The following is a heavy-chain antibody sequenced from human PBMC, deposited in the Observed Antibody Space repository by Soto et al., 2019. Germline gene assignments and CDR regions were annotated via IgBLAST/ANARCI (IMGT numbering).Heavy chain of an antibody. CDR1: GDSVSSNDAT. J-gene: IGHJ3*02. V-gene: IGHV6-1*01. Sequence: SQTLSLTCAISGDSVSSNDATWDWIRQSPSRGLEWLGRTYYRSKWYNDYAVSVKSRITINPDTSKNQFSLQLNSVTPENTAVYYCARNKDWGSGWEAFDIWGQGTMVTVSS. CDR2: TYYRSKWYN. CDR3: ARNKDWGSGWEAFDI. D-gene: IGHD7-27*01.